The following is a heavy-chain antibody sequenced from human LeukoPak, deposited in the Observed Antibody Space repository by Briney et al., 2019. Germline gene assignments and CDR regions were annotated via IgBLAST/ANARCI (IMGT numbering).Heavy chain of an antibody. CDR3: TKGGSNHL. CDR2: INQDGSEN. D-gene: IGHD3-10*01. J-gene: IGHJ4*02. V-gene: IGHV3-7*01. CDR1: GFTFIDFW. Sequence: PGGSLRHSCAASGFTFIDFWMGWVRQAPGKGLEWVANINQDGSENYYVDSVKGRFTISIDNAKNSLYLQMNSLRAEDTAVYYCTKGGSNHLWGQGTLVTVST.